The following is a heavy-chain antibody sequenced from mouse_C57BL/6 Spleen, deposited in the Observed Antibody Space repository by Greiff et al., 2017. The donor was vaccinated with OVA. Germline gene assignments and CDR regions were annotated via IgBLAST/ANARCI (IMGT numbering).Heavy chain of an antibody. Sequence: VQLQQSGPELVKPGASVKISCKASGYTFTDYYMNWVKQSHGKSLEWIGDINPNNGGTSYNQKFKGKATLTVDKSSSTAYMELRSLTSEDSAVYYCARSTRPAWFAYWGQGTLVTVSA. CDR2: INPNNGGT. V-gene: IGHV1-26*01. CDR3: ARSTRPAWFAY. CDR1: GYTFTDYY. J-gene: IGHJ3*01. D-gene: IGHD2-1*01.